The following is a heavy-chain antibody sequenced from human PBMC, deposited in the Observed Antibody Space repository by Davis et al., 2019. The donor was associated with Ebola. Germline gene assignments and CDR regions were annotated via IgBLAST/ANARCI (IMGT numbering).Heavy chain of an antibody. Sequence: ASVKDSCKASSYTFTSYGISWVRQAPGQGLEWMGWISAYNGNTNYAQKLQGRVTMTTDTSRSTAYMELRSLRSDDTVVYYCAREAGATTRIYDSWGQGTLVTVSS. D-gene: IGHD1-26*01. CDR1: SYTFTSYG. CDR2: ISAYNGNT. V-gene: IGHV1-18*01. J-gene: IGHJ5*01. CDR3: AREAGATTRIYDS.